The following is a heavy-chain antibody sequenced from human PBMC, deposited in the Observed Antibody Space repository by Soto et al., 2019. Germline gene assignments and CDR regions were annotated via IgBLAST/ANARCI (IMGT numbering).Heavy chain of an antibody. J-gene: IGHJ6*02. CDR2: ISWDGGST. D-gene: IGHD3-22*01. CDR3: AKDLMHYYDSSGYYYYYYGMDV. Sequence: GGSLRLSCAAPGFTFDDYTMHWVRQAPGKGLEWVSLISWDGGSTYYADSVKGRFTISRDNSKNSLYLQMNSLRTEDTALYYCAKDLMHYYDSSGYYYYYYGMDVWGQGTTVTVSS. CDR1: GFTFDDYT. V-gene: IGHV3-43*01.